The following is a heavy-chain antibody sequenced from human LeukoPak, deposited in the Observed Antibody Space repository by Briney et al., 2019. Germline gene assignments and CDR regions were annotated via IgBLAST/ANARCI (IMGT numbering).Heavy chain of an antibody. Sequence: GASVEVSCKASGYTFTSYGISWVRQAPGQGLEWMGIINPSGGSTSYAQKFQGRVTMTRDTSTSTVYMELSSLRSEDTAVYYCAKGLIAIDYWGQGTLVTVSS. CDR2: INPSGGST. CDR3: AKGLIAIDY. CDR1: GYTFTSYG. V-gene: IGHV1-46*01. J-gene: IGHJ4*02. D-gene: IGHD2-8*01.